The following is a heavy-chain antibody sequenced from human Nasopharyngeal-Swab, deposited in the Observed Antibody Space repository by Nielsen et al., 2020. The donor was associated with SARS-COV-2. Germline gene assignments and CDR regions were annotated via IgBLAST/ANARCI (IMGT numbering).Heavy chain of an antibody. V-gene: IGHV3-23*03. D-gene: IGHD1-26*01. CDR3: AKETVGALDY. J-gene: IGHJ4*02. CDR2: IYSGGSST. Sequence: ESLKISCAASGFTFSSYAMSWVRQAPGKGLEWVSVIYSGGSSTYYADSVKGRFTISRDNSKNTLYLQMNSLRAEDTAVYYCAKETVGALDYWGQGTLVTVSS. CDR1: GFTFSSYA.